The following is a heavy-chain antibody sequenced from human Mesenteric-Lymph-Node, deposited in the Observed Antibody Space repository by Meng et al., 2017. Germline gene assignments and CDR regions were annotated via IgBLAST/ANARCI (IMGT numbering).Heavy chain of an antibody. CDR1: ACPNTSSNW. CDR3: ARGPGMDGSGSYPYDY. J-gene: IGHJ4*02. Sequence: QESRPGWVRRSGTLSLTCACTACPNTSSNWWRWGRQPPGKGLEWIGEINHSGSTNYNPSLKSRVTISVDTSKNQFSLKLSSVTAADTAVYYCARGPGMDGSGSYPYDYWGQGTLVTVSS. V-gene: IGHV4-4*02. CDR2: INHSGST. D-gene: IGHD3-10*01.